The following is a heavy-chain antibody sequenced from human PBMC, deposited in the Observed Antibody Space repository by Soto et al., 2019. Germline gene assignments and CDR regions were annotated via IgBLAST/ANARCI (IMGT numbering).Heavy chain of an antibody. J-gene: IGHJ4*02. V-gene: IGHV3-23*01. CDR2: ISATGGGT. D-gene: IGHD3-16*01. Sequence: LRLSCAASGFKFSNYAMSWVRQAPGKGLEWVSLISATGGGTYYADSVKGRFTISRGNSHNTLYPQVHSLTAEDTAVYYCAKDRRAGGDSAFYFDFWGQGAQVTVSS. CDR3: AKDRRAGGDSAFYFDF. CDR1: GFKFSNYA.